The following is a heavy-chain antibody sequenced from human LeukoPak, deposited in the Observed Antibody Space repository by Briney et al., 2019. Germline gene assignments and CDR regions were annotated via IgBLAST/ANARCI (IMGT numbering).Heavy chain of an antibody. V-gene: IGHV3-74*01. CDR1: GFTSELTFSSRW. D-gene: IGHD6-19*01. CDR3: HPLGYTSN. Sequence: GGSLRLSCAVSGFTSELTFSSRWMHWVRQAPGKGLVWVSLVKTDGSSTNYADSVKGRFTVSRDNAKNTLYLQMNSLRVEDTALYHCHPLGYTSNWGQGTLVTVSS. CDR2: VKTDGSST. J-gene: IGHJ4*02.